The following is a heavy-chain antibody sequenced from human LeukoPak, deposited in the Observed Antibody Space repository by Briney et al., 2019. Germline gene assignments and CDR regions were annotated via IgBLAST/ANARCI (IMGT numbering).Heavy chain of an antibody. Sequence: ASVKVSWKASGYTFTSYDINWVRQATGQGLEWMGWMNPNSGNTGYAQKFQGRVTMTRNTSISTAYMELSSLRSGDTAVYYCARVPAAIGHYYYGMDVWGQGTTVTVSS. CDR1: GYTFTSYD. CDR2: MNPNSGNT. J-gene: IGHJ6*02. CDR3: ARVPAAIGHYYYGMDV. D-gene: IGHD2-2*01. V-gene: IGHV1-8*01.